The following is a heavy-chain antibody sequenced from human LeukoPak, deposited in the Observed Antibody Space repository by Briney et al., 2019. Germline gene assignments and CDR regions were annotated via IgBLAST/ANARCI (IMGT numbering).Heavy chain of an antibody. J-gene: IGHJ4*02. CDR1: GYTFTSYW. CDR3: ARGDYVDY. Sequence: KVSCKASGYTFTSYWVAWVRQMPGKGLEWMGVIYPGDSDTRYSPSFQGQVTISADKSISTAYLQWNSLKASDTAIYYCARGDYVDYWGQGTLVTVSS. CDR2: IYPGDSDT. V-gene: IGHV5-51*01.